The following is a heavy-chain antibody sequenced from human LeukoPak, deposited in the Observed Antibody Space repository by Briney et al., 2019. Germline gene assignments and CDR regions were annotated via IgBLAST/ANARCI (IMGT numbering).Heavy chain of an antibody. D-gene: IGHD3-3*01. CDR1: GFTVSSNY. Sequence: GGSLRLSCAASGFTVSSNYMSWVRQAPGKGLEWVSVIYSGGSTYYAGSVKGRFTISRDNSKNTLYLQMNSLRAEDTAVYYCAREHDSWSPQTNWFDPWGQGTLVTVSS. CDR3: AREHDSWSPQTNWFDP. V-gene: IGHV3-66*02. CDR2: IYSGGST. J-gene: IGHJ5*02.